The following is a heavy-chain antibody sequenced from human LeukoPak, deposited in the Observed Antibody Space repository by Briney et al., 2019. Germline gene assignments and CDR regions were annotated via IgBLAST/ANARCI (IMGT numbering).Heavy chain of an antibody. CDR1: GGSISSGSYY. D-gene: IGHD5-18*01. J-gene: IGHJ4*02. Sequence: SQTLSLTCTVSGGSISSGSYYWNWIRQPAEKGLEWIGHIYTSGSTSYNPSLKSRVTISLDTSKNQFSLNLSSVTAADTAVYYCARDRGGYTYSHDYWGQGILVTVSS. CDR3: ARDRGGYTYSHDY. CDR2: IYTSGST. V-gene: IGHV4-61*09.